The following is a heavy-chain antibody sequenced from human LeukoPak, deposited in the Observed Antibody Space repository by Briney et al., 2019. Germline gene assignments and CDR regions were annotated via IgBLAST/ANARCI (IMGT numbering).Heavy chain of an antibody. CDR2: IYYSGST. D-gene: IGHD3-22*01. Sequence: SETLSLTCTVSGGSISSYYWSWIRQPPGKGLEWIGYIYYSGSTNYNPSLKSRVTISVDTSKNQFSLKLSSVTAADTAVYYCARGDVGYYDSSGYYFDYWGQGTLVTVSS. CDR3: ARGDVGYYDSSGYYFDY. V-gene: IGHV4-59*12. J-gene: IGHJ4*02. CDR1: GGSISSYY.